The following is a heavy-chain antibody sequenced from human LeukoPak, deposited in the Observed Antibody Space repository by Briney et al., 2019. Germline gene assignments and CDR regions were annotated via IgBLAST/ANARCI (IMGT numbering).Heavy chain of an antibody. CDR1: GFTFSTYW. Sequence: GGSLRLSCAASGFTFSTYWMSWVRQAPGKGPEWVANIKQGGGAKYYVDSVKGRFTISRDNAKNSLYLQMNSLRAEDTAVYYCARAGAYCGGGCPGEGAFDIWGQGTMVTVSS. J-gene: IGHJ3*02. D-gene: IGHD2-21*02. CDR3: ARAGAYCGGGCPGEGAFDI. V-gene: IGHV3-7*01. CDR2: IKQGGGAK.